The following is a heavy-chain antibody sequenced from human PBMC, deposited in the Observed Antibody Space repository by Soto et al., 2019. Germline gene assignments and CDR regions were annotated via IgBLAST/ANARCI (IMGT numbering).Heavy chain of an antibody. CDR1: GGSISSGGYY. V-gene: IGHV4-31*03. CDR3: ARDIGDYIWGSYRHDAFDI. D-gene: IGHD3-16*02. Sequence: SETLSLTCTVPGGSISSGGYYWSWIRQHPGKGLEWIGYIYYSGSTYYNPSLKSRVTISVDTSKNQFSLKLSSVTAADTAVYYCARDIGDYIWGSYRHDAFDIWGQGTMVTVSS. J-gene: IGHJ3*02. CDR2: IYYSGST.